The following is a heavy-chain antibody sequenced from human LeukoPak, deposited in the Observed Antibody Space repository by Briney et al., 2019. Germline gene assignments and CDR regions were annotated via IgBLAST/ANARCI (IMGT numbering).Heavy chain of an antibody. CDR3: ARARIQLWSDY. V-gene: IGHV3-74*01. J-gene: IGHJ4*02. CDR2: INTDGSST. CDR1: GFTFSSYW. D-gene: IGHD5-18*01. Sequence: GGSLRLSCAASGFTFSSYWMHWVRQARGKGLVWVSRINTDGSSTSYADSVKGRFTISRDNAKNTLYLQMNSLRAEDTAVYYCARARIQLWSDYWGQGTLVTVSS.